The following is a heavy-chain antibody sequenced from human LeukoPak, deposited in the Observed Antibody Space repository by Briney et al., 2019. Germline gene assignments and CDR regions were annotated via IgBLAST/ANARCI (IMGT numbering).Heavy chain of an antibody. V-gene: IGHV3-48*03. CDR3: ARGTGGDY. Sequence: GGSLRLSCAASGFTFSTYEMKWVRQAPGKGLEWVSYISSGCRTTYYTDSVKGRFTISRDNAKKSLYLYMSSLRAEDTAVYYCARGTGGDYWGQGTLVTVSS. CDR1: GFTFSTYE. CDR2: ISSGCRTT. J-gene: IGHJ4*02. D-gene: IGHD1-1*01.